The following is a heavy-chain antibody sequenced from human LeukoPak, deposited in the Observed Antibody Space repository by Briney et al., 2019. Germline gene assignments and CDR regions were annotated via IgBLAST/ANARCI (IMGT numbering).Heavy chain of an antibody. CDR2: ISGSGDRT. Sequence: GGSLRLSCAGSGFTFSSYAMTWVRQAPGKGLEWVSAISGSGDRTYYADSVKGRFTISRDNSKKTLYLQMNSLRPEDTAVYYCATRGYGSGTSCYAPQPWGQGTLVTVSS. V-gene: IGHV3-23*01. CDR3: ATRGYGSGTSCYAPQP. J-gene: IGHJ5*02. CDR1: GFTFSSYA. D-gene: IGHD2-2*01.